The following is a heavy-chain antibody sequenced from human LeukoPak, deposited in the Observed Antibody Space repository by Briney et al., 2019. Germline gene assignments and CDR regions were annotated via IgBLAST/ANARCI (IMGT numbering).Heavy chain of an antibody. CDR1: GFTVSSNY. J-gene: IGHJ4*02. V-gene: IGHV3-23*01. CDR2: ISISGDNT. Sequence: QTGGSLRLSCAASGFTVSSNYMSWVRQAPGKGLEWVSAISISGDNTYYADSVKGRFTISRDNAKNSLYLQMTSLRAEDTAVYYCARVDPFDYWGQGTVVTVSS. CDR3: ARVDPFDY. D-gene: IGHD3-9*01.